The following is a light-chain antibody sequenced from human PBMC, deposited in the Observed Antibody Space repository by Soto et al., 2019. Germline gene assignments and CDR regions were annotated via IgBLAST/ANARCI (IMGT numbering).Light chain of an antibody. CDR3: QVWDSSSDHPYYV. CDR1: NIGSKS. Sequence: SYELTQPPSVSVAPGQTARITCGGNNIGSKSVHWYQQKPGQAPVLVVYDDSDRPSGIPEGFSGSNSGNTATLTISRVEAGDEADYYCQVWDSSSDHPYYVFGTGTKVTVL. V-gene: IGLV3-21*02. J-gene: IGLJ1*01. CDR2: DDS.